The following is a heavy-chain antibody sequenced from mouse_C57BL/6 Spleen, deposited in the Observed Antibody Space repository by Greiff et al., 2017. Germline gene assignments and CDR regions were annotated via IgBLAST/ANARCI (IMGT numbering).Heavy chain of an antibody. CDR2: IHPNSGST. CDR3: ARGASSDGGLDY. V-gene: IGHV1-64*01. CDR1: GYTFTSYW. Sequence: QVQLQQPGAELVKPGASVKLSCKASGYTFTSYWMHWVKQRPGQGLEWIGMIHPNSGSTNYNEKFKSKATLTVDKSSSTAYMQLSSLTSEDSAVYYCARGASSDGGLDYWGQGTSVTVSS. J-gene: IGHJ4*01. D-gene: IGHD1-1*01.